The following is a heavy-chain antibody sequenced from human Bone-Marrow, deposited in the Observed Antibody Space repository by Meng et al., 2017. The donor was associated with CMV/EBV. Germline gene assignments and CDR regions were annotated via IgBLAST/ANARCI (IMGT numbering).Heavy chain of an antibody. CDR2: IYSGGST. Sequence: GESLKISCAASGLTVGDTYMSWVRQAPGKGLEWVSVIYSGGSTYYADSVKGRFTISRDNSKNTLYLQINSLTTEDTALYYCARGGGAFCGGDCSRTLDYWGQGTLVTVSS. CDR1: GLTVGDTY. J-gene: IGHJ4*02. D-gene: IGHD2-21*02. V-gene: IGHV3-66*02. CDR3: ARGGGAFCGGDCSRTLDY.